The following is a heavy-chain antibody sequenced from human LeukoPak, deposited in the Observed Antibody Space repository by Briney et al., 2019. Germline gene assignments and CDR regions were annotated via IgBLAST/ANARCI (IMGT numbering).Heavy chain of an antibody. CDR3: AVKSQIAGGSFDY. V-gene: IGHV1-69*05. CDR2: IIPIFGTA. J-gene: IGHJ4*02. D-gene: IGHD3-16*01. CDR1: GGTFSSYA. Sequence: GASVKVSCKASGGTFSSYAISWVRQAPGQGLEWMGGIIPIFGTANYAQKSQGRVTITTDESTSTAYMELSSLRSEDTAVYYCAVKSQIAGGSFDYWGQGTLVTVSS.